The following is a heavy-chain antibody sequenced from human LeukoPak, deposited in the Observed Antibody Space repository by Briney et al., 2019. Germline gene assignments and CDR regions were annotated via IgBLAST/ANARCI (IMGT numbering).Heavy chain of an antibody. CDR2: ISSSSSTI. CDR3: ARDTYPKIDYYGSGSWYY. D-gene: IGHD3-10*01. CDR1: GFTFSSYS. V-gene: IGHV3-48*01. J-gene: IGHJ4*02. Sequence: PGGSLRLSCAASGFTFSSYSMNWVRQAPGKGLEWVSYISSSSSTIYYTDSVKGRFTISRDNAKNSLYLQMNSLRAEDTAVYYCARDTYPKIDYYGSGSWYYWGQGTLVTVSS.